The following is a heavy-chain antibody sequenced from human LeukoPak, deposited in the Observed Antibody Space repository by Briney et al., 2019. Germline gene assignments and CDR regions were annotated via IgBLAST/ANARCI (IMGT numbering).Heavy chain of an antibody. Sequence: GGSLRLSCAASGFTFSSYRMNWVRQAPGRGLEWVSYISSSSRTIYYADSVKGRFTTSRDNSKNTLYLQMNSLRAEDTAVYYCAREACSGGSCYYYYYYMDVWGKGTTVTVSS. J-gene: IGHJ6*03. CDR1: GFTFSSYR. V-gene: IGHV3-48*01. D-gene: IGHD2-15*01. CDR2: ISSSSRTI. CDR3: AREACSGGSCYYYYYYMDV.